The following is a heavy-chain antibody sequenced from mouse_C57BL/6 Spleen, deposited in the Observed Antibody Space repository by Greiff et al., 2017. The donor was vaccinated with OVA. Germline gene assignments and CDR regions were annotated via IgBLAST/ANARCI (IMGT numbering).Heavy chain of an antibody. CDR2: IYPRSGNT. J-gene: IGHJ2*01. D-gene: IGHD1-1*01. CDR3: ARKHYGSSYYFDY. V-gene: IGHV1-81*01. CDR1: GYTFTSYG. Sequence: VQLVESGAELARPGASVKLSCKASGYTFTSYGISWVKQRTGQGLEWIGEIYPRSGNTYYNEKFKGKATLTADKSSSTAYMELRSLTSEDSAVYFCARKHYGSSYYFDYWGQGTTLTVSS.